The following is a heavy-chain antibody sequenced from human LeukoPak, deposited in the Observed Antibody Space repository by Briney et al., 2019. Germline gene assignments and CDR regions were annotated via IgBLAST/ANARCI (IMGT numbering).Heavy chain of an antibody. Sequence: GGSLRLSCAASGFNFNSYWLSWVRQAPGKGLECVANIKQDVRDIYFVDSVKGRFTISRDNAQNSLYLRMNSLSGEDTAVSYCARARYGSGGYFFDFWGQGTLVTVSS. D-gene: IGHD3-10*01. CDR2: IKQDVRDI. V-gene: IGHV3-7*04. CDR3: ARARYGSGGYFFDF. J-gene: IGHJ4*02. CDR1: GFNFNSYW.